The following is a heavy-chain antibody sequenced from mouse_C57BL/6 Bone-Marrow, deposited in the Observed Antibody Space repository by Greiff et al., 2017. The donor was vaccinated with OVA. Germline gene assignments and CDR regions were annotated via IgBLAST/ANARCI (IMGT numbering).Heavy chain of an antibody. CDR2: IDPENGDT. Sequence: EVQLQQSGAELVRPGASVKLSCTASGFNIKDDYMHWVKQRPEQGLEWIGWIDPENGDTEYASKFQGKATIKADTSSNTAYLQLSSLTSEDTGVYDCTSYGNFDYWGKGTTLTVSS. CDR1: GFNIKDDY. CDR3: TSYGNFDY. D-gene: IGHD1-1*02. J-gene: IGHJ2*01. V-gene: IGHV14-4*01.